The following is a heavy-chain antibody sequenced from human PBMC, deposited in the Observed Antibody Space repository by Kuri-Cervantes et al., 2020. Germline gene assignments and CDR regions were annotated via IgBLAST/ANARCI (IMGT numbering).Heavy chain of an antibody. CDR2: INGSGGST. Sequence: GGSLRLSCAASGFTFSSYAMSWVRQAPGKGLEWVSAINGSGGSTYYADSVKGRFTISRDNPKNTLYLQMNSLRAEDTAVYYCAKPPKMATDYFDYWGQGTLVTVSS. CDR3: AKPPKMATDYFDY. D-gene: IGHD5-24*01. J-gene: IGHJ4*02. V-gene: IGHV3-23*01. CDR1: GFTFSSYA.